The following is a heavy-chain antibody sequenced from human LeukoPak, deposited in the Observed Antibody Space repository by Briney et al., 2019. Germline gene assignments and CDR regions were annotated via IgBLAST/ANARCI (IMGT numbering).Heavy chain of an antibody. CDR3: ARGWAAIPD. CDR1: GFNFSINW. CDR2: IQDDGSEE. J-gene: IGHJ4*02. Sequence: PGGSLRLSCAASGFNFSINWMTRVRQAPGKGLEWVANIQDDGSEENYVGSVKGRFIISRDNAKNSLFLQMSSLRDEDTALYYCARGWAAIPDWGQGTLVTVSS. D-gene: IGHD2-21*02. V-gene: IGHV3-7*01.